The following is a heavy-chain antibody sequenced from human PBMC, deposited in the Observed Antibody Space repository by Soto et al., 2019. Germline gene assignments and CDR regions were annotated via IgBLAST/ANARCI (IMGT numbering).Heavy chain of an antibody. J-gene: IGHJ4*02. D-gene: IGHD5-18*01. CDR2: IYYTGNT. CDR1: GGSISSGGFF. V-gene: IGHV4-31*03. CDR3: ARSILSYDDY. Sequence: QVQLQESGPGLVKPSQTLSLTCTVSGGSISSGGFFWSWIRQHPGKGLEWIGYIYYTGNTYYNPSLKSRVNISLDASTNQFSRKLSSVTAADTAIYYCARSILSYDDYWGQGTLVTVS.